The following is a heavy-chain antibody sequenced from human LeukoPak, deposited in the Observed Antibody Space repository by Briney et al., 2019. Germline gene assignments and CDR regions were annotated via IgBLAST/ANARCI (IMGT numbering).Heavy chain of an antibody. V-gene: IGHV4-59*08. CDR2: IYYTGST. D-gene: IGHD3-10*01. CDR1: GGSISSYY. J-gene: IGHJ5*01. Sequence: KTSETLSLTCTVSGGSISSYYWSWIRQPPGKGLEWIGYIYYTGSTNYNPSLKSRLTISVDTSKNHIALKLTSVTASDTAVYFCARRVGFYGSGSLNYFDPWGQGILVSVS. CDR3: ARRVGFYGSGSLNYFDP.